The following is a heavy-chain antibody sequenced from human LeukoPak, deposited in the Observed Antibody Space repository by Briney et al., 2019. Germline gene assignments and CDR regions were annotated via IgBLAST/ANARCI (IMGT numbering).Heavy chain of an antibody. Sequence: GGSLRLSCAASGFTFSSYAMHWVRQAPGKGLEWVAVISYDGSNKYYADSVKGRFTISRDNSKNTLYLQMNSLRAEDTAVYYCARSIVVVTALLDYWGQGTLVTVSS. CDR3: ARSIVVVTALLDY. CDR2: ISYDGSNK. CDR1: GFTFSSYA. V-gene: IGHV3-30*04. J-gene: IGHJ4*02. D-gene: IGHD2-21*02.